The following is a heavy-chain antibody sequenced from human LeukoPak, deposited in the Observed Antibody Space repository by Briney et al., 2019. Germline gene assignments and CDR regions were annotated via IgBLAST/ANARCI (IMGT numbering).Heavy chain of an antibody. CDR2: ISGSGGST. V-gene: IGHV3-23*01. CDR3: TRITGNFGTYRYDY. J-gene: IGHJ4*02. D-gene: IGHD3-16*02. Sequence: GGSLRLSCAASGFTFSSYAMSWVCQAPGKGLEWVSAISGSGGSTYYADSVKGRFTISRDNSKNTLYLQMDGLRAEDTAIYYCTRITGNFGTYRYDYWGQGSLVTVSS. CDR1: GFTFSSYA.